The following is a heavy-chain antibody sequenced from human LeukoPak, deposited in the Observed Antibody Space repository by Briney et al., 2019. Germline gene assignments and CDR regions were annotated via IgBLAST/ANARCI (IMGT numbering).Heavy chain of an antibody. J-gene: IGHJ4*02. V-gene: IGHV1-46*01. CDR3: ARSLKRVSSYGSGSFPY. D-gene: IGHD3-10*01. CDR2: INPSGGST. Sequence: ASVKVSCKASGYTSTSYYMHWVRQAPGQGLEWMGIINPSGGSTSYAQKFQGRVTMTRDTSTSTVYMELSSLRSEDTAVYYCARSLKRVSSYGSGSFPYWGQGTLVTVSS. CDR1: GYTSTSYY.